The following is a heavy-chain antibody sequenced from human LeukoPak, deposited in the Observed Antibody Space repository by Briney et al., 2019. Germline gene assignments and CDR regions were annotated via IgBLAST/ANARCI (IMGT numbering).Heavy chain of an antibody. J-gene: IGHJ6*03. CDR3: ARIGSGGYYMDV. D-gene: IGHD2-15*01. CDR2: ISNSGSPK. CDR1: GFTFSSYA. V-gene: IGHV3-48*03. Sequence: GGSLRLSCAASGFTFSSYAMSWVRQAPGKGLEWVSYISNSGSPKYYADSVKGRFTISRDNAKNSLYLQMSSLRVEDTAVYYCARIGSGGYYMDVWGKGTTLTISS.